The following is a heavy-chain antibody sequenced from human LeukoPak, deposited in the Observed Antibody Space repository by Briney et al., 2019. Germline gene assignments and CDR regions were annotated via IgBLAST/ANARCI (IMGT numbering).Heavy chain of an antibody. V-gene: IGHV3-30-3*01. J-gene: IGHJ4*02. D-gene: IGHD6-19*01. CDR2: ISYDGSNK. CDR3: AKVGKHSSGWLVDY. Sequence: GGSLRLSCAASGFTFSSYAMHWVRQAPGKGLEWVAVISYDGSNKYYADSVKGRFTISRDNSKNTLYLQMNSLRAEDTAVYYCAKVGKHSSGWLVDYWGQGTLVTVSS. CDR1: GFTFSSYA.